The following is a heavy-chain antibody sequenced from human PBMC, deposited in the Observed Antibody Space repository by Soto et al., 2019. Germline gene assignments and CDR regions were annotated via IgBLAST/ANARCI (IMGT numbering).Heavy chain of an antibody. CDR2: ISGSGGST. Sequence: PGGSLRLSCAASGFTFSSYAMSWVRQAPGKGLEWVSEISGSGGSTYYADSVRGRFTISRDNSKNTLYLQMNSLRAEDTAVYYCSKRSYCSTTTCFYSFDYWGRGTLVTVSS. D-gene: IGHD2-2*01. J-gene: IGHJ4*02. CDR3: SKRSYCSTTTCFYSFDY. V-gene: IGHV3-23*01. CDR1: GFTFSSYA.